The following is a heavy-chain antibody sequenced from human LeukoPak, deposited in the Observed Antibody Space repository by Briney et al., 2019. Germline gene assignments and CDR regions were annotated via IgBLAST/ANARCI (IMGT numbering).Heavy chain of an antibody. J-gene: IGHJ6*02. CDR3: AASRPYCSGGSCYSAEMDV. CDR1: GGSISSSNW. V-gene: IGHV4-4*02. Sequence: SETLSLTCAVSGGSISSSNWWSWVRQPPGKGLEWIGEIYHSGSTNYNPSLKSRVTISVDKSKNQSSLKLSSVTAADTAVYYCAASRPYCSGGSCYSAEMDVWGQGTTVTVSS. D-gene: IGHD2-15*01. CDR2: IYHSGST.